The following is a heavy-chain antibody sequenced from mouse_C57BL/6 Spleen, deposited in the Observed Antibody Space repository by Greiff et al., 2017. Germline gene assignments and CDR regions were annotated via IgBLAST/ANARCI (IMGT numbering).Heavy chain of an antibody. J-gene: IGHJ2*01. V-gene: IGHV1-59*01. CDR3: ARELHYFDY. CDR1: GYTFTSYW. CDR2: IDPSDSYT. Sequence: VQLQQPGAELVRPGTSVKLSCKASGYTFTSYWMHWVKQRPGQGLEWIGVIDPSDSYTNYNQKFKGKATLTVDTSSSTAYMQLSSLTSEDSAVYYCARELHYFDYWGQGTTLTVSS. D-gene: IGHD4-1*01.